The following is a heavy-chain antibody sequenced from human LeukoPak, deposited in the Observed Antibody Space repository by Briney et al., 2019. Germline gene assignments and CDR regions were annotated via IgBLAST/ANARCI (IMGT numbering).Heavy chain of an antibody. V-gene: IGHV1-2*06. D-gene: IGHD5-18*01. CDR3: ARGDTAMVTDYYYYMDV. Sequence: ASVKVPCKASGYTFTGYYMHWVRQAPGQGLEWMGRINSNSGGTNYAQEFQGRVTMTRDTSISTAYMELSRLRSDDTAVYYCARGDTAMVTDYYYYMDVWGKGTTVTVSS. CDR1: GYTFTGYY. CDR2: INSNSGGT. J-gene: IGHJ6*03.